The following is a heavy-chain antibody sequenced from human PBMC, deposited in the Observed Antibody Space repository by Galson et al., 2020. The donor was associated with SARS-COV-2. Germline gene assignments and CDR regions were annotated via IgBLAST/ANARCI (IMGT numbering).Heavy chain of an antibody. CDR1: GFTFSNYG. CDR2: IWYDGSNK. J-gene: IGHJ1*01. D-gene: IGHD2-2*01. CDR3: ARGIYCSGTSCYSYFQH. V-gene: IGHV3-33*01. Sequence: GGSLRLSCAASGFTFSNYGMHWVSQTPGKGLEWVAVIWYDGSNKFYEDSVRGRFTISRDNSKNTLDLEMSSLRVEDTAMYYCARGIYCSGTSCYSYFQHWGQGTLVTVSS.